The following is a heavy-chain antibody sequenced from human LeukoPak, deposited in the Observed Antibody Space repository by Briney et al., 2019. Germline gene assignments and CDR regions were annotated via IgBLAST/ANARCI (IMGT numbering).Heavy chain of an antibody. D-gene: IGHD2-21*01. CDR1: GVTFSSHS. J-gene: IGHJ4*03. CDR2: XXXAGSPA. CDR3: PRDRTPYCSGDGYCVINL. V-gene: IGHV3-48*02. Sequence: PGGSLRLSCVPSGVTFSSHSTTWARHAPGKTXXXXXXXXXAGSPAHYADSVRGRFTTSTDNATNSLCLQMNSLTDTDTAVYYSPRDRTPYCSGDGYCVINLWGGGTLVT.